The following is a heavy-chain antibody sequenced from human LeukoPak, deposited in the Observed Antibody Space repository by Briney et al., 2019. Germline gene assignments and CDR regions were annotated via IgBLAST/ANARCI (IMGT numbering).Heavy chain of an antibody. V-gene: IGHV3-48*03. J-gene: IGHJ4*02. Sequence: PGGSLRLSCAASGFTFSSYEMNWVRQAPGKGLEWVSYISSSGSTIYYADSVKGRFTISRDNGKNSLYLQMNSLRAEDTAVYYCAREYYDSSGYYKGLAYWGQGTLVTVSS. D-gene: IGHD3-22*01. CDR2: ISSSGSTI. CDR1: GFTFSSYE. CDR3: AREYYDSSGYYKGLAY.